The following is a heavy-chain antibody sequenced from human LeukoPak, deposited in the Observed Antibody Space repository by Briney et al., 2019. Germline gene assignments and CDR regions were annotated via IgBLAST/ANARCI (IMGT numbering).Heavy chain of an antibody. CDR1: GGSVSSSSSY. CDR2: IYYNGNT. CDR3: ARHYYGSGFDY. V-gene: IGHV4-39*01. D-gene: IGHD3-10*01. Sequence: SETLSLTRTVSGGSVSSSSSYWGWIRQPPGEGLEWIGIIYYNGNTYYNPSLQSRVTKSVDTSKNQFSLKLRSVTAADTAVYYCARHYYGSGFDYWGQGILVTVSS. J-gene: IGHJ4*02.